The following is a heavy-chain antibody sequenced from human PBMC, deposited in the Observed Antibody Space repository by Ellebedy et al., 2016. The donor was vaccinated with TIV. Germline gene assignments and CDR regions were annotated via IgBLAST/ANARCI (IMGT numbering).Heavy chain of an antibody. J-gene: IGHJ3*02. CDR1: GFTLSHFD. CDR3: ARAYGYFGLYAFDI. D-gene: IGHD4-17*01. CDR2: ISDSGIST. V-gene: IGHV3-11*04. Sequence: GESLKISXAVSGFTLSHFDMNWIRQAPGKGLEWVSYISDSGISTFYADSVKGRFTISRDNAKNSLYLQLNSLRAEDTAVYYCARAYGYFGLYAFDIWGQGTMVNVSS.